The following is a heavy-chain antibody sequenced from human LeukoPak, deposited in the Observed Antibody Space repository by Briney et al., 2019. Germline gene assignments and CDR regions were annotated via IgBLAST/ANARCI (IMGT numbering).Heavy chain of an antibody. Sequence: GGSLRLSCAASGFTFSSYWMSWVRQAPGKGLEWVANIKQDGSEKYYVDSVKGRFTISRDNAKNSLYLQVNSLRAEDTAVYYCARESSIVVSAATGEYYYYYMDIWGKETTVTVSS. CDR3: ARESSIVVSAATGEYYYYYMDI. V-gene: IGHV3-7*01. CDR2: IKQDGSEK. D-gene: IGHD2-2*01. J-gene: IGHJ6*03. CDR1: GFTFSSYW.